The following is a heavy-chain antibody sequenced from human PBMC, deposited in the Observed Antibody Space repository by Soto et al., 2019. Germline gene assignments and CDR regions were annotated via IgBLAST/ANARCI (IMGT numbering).Heavy chain of an antibody. D-gene: IGHD1-7*01. CDR3: ARAPPGTPNYPYNWFDP. CDR1: GYTFTGYY. V-gene: IGHV1-2*04. Sequence: GASVKVSCKASGYTFTGYYMHWVRQAPGQGLEWMGWINPNSGGTNYAQKFQGWVTMNRDTSISTAYMELSRLRSDDTAVYYCARAPPGTPNYPYNWFDPWGQGTLVTVSS. CDR2: INPNSGGT. J-gene: IGHJ5*02.